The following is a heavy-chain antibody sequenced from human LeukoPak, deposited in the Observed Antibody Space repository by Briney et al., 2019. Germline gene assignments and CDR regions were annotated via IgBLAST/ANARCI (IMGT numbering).Heavy chain of an antibody. CDR3: ARVLIPAAIRNWFDP. D-gene: IGHD2-2*02. J-gene: IGHJ5*02. Sequence: SETLSLTCTVSGGSISSSSYYWGWIRQPPGKGLEWIGSIYYSGSTYYNPSLKSRVTISVDTSKNQFSLKLSSVTAADTAVYYCARVLIPAAIRNWFDPWGRGTLVTVSS. V-gene: IGHV4-39*07. CDR2: IYYSGST. CDR1: GGSISSSSYY.